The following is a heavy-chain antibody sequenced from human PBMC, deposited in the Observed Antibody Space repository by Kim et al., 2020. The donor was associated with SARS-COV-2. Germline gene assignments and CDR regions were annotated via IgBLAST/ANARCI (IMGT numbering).Heavy chain of an antibody. CDR3: ARGGAPGYYRDRLKP. J-gene: IGHJ5*02. CDR2: ISSGGNA. V-gene: IGHV3-53*01. CDR1: GFTVNANY. D-gene: IGHD4-17*01. Sequence: GGSLRLSCAASGFTVNANYMSWVRQAPGKGLEWVSLISSGGNANYAASVQGRFSISRDTSKNTLFLQMNNLRGEDTAVYYFARGGAPGYYRDRLKPWGKG.